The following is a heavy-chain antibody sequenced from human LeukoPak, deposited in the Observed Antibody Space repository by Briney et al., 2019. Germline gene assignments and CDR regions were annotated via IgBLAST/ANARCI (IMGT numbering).Heavy chain of an antibody. J-gene: IGHJ4*02. V-gene: IGHV1-2*02. CDR1: GYTFTGYY. D-gene: IGHD1-26*01. CDR3: ARVAAGGSYYPFDY. Sequence: GASVKVSCKASGYTFTGYYMHWVRQAPGQGLEWMGWINPNSGGTNYAQKFQGRVTMTRDTSISTAYMELSSLRSEDTAVYYCARVAAGGSYYPFDYWGQGTLVTVSS. CDR2: INPNSGGT.